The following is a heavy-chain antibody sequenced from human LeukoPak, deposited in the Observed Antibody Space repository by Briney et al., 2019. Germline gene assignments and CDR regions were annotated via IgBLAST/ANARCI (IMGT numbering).Heavy chain of an antibody. CDR2: ISWDGGST. J-gene: IGHJ5*02. D-gene: IGHD3-10*01. CDR3: AKDGGSGSYYNGWFDP. CDR1: GFTFDDYA. V-gene: IGHV3-43D*04. Sequence: SGGSLRLSCAASGFTFDDYAMHWVRQAPGKGLERVSLISWDGGSTYYADSVKGRFTISRDNSKNSLYLQMNSLRAEDTALYYCAKDGGSGSYYNGWFDPWGQGTLVTVSS.